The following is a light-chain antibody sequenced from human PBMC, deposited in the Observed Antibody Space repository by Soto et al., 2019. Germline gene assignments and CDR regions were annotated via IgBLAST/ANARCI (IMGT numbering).Light chain of an antibody. CDR1: QSIRSY. Sequence: DIQMTQSPSSLSASVGDRVTITCRASQSIRSYLNWYQQKPGKAPKLLIYAASSLQRGVPSRFSGSGSGTDFTLTIKRLQPEDFETYFCQRSYRTLGTFAQGTRLEI. CDR2: AAS. J-gene: IGKJ5*01. CDR3: QRSYRTLGT. V-gene: IGKV1-39*01.